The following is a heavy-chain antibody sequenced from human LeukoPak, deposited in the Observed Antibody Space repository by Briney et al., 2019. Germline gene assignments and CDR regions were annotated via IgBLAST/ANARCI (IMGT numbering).Heavy chain of an antibody. D-gene: IGHD6-6*01. CDR3: ARRTYASSSPFGD. CDR2: IYYTGTT. V-gene: IGHV4-39*01. J-gene: IGHJ4*02. Sequence: SETLSLTCTVSGGSVDNSNYYGGWIRQPPGKGLEWLGSIYYTGTTYYNPSLKSRLTISMDTSKNQISLRLTSVSAADTGVFYCARRTYASSSPFGDWGQGTLVTVSS. CDR1: GGSVDNSNYY.